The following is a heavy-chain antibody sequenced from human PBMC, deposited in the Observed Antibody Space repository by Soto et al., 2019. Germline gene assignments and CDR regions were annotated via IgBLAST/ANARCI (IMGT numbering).Heavy chain of an antibody. Sequence: EVQLVESGGGLVQPGGSLRLSCAASGFTFSSYSMNWVRQAPGKGLAWVSYISSGSSTIYYADSVKGRFTTSRDNAKNSLYLQMDSLRAEDTAIYYCARDGNSVYDYWGQGTLVTVSS. CDR2: ISSGSSTI. CDR1: GFTFSSYS. V-gene: IGHV3-48*01. CDR3: ARDGNSVYDY. J-gene: IGHJ4*02. D-gene: IGHD1-7*01.